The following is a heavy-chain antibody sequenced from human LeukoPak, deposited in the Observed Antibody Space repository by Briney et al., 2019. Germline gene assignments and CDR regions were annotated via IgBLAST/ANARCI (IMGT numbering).Heavy chain of an antibody. CDR1: GYTLTELS. CDR2: FDPEDGET. J-gene: IGHJ4*02. D-gene: IGHD5-24*01. CDR3: AKPWDGYKSLTFDY. Sequence: RASVKVSCKVSGYTLTELSMHWVRQAPGKGLEWMGGFDPEDGETIYAQKFQGRVTMTEDTSTDTAYMELSSLRSEDTAVYYCAKPWDGYKSLTFDYWGQGTLVTVSS. V-gene: IGHV1-24*01.